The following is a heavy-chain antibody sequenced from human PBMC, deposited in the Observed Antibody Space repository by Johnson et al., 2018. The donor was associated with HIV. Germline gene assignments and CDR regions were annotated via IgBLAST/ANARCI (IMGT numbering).Heavy chain of an antibody. J-gene: IGHJ3*02. CDR2: IKSKTDGGTT. CDR3: STDQAGDYVWGSYRYAFDI. CDR1: GITFSNAW. D-gene: IGHD3-16*02. Sequence: VQLVESGGGLVKPGGSLRLSCAASGITFSNAWMSWVRQAPGKGLEWVGRIKSKTDGGTTDYAAPVKGRFTISRDDSKNTLYLQMNSLKTEDTAVYFCSTDQAGDYVWGSYRYAFDIWGQGTKVTVSS. V-gene: IGHV3-15*01.